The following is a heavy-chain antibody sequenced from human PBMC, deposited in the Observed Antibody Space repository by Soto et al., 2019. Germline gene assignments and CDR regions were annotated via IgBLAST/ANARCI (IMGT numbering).Heavy chain of an antibody. Sequence: PGGSLRLSCVASGLTFSVSAMTWVLQAPGKGLEWVSTTGISGRTTYYGDSVKGRFTVSRDNSKNTLDLQMSSLRAEDTAVYYCATVHSASRSFNYWGRGTLVTVSS. CDR2: TGISGRTT. CDR3: ATVHSASRSFNY. CDR1: GLTFSVSA. V-gene: IGHV3-23*01. D-gene: IGHD6-13*01. J-gene: IGHJ4*02.